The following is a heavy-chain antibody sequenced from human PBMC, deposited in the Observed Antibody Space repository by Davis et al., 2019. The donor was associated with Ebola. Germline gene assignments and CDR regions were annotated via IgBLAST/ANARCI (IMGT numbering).Heavy chain of an antibody. Sequence: GEFLKISCAASGFTFSSYSMNWVRQAPGKGLAWVSRIKSDGTTISYADSVKGRFTISRDNAKNTLFLQMNSLRAEDSAVYYCTRDGENYSDLDYWGQGTLVTVSS. CDR2: IKSDGTTI. CDR3: TRDGENYSDLDY. D-gene: IGHD3-10*01. V-gene: IGHV3-74*01. J-gene: IGHJ4*02. CDR1: GFTFSSYS.